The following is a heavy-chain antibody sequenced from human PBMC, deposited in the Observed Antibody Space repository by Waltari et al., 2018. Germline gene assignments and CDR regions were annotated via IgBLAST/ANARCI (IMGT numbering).Heavy chain of an antibody. D-gene: IGHD3-3*01. Sequence: QVQLQESGPGLVKPSETLSLTCAVSGYSISSGYYWGWIRQPPGKGLEWIGSIYHSGSPSYNPSLKSRVTISVDTSKNQFSLKLSSVTAAATAVYYCARDLSRYYDFWSGQQGDGMDVWGQGTTVTVSS. CDR2: IYHSGSP. CDR3: ARDLSRYYDFWSGQQGDGMDV. J-gene: IGHJ6*02. CDR1: GYSISSGYY. V-gene: IGHV4-38-2*01.